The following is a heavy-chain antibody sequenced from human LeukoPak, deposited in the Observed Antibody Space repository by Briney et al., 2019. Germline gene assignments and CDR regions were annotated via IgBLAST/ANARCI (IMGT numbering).Heavy chain of an antibody. CDR2: IYHSGST. CDR1: GYSISSAYY. V-gene: IGHV4-38-2*02. J-gene: IGHJ5*02. D-gene: IGHD4-17*01. Sequence: SETLSLTCTVSGYSISSAYYWAWIRQPPGKELEWIGSIYHSGSTYYNPSLKSRVTISVDTSKNQFSLKLSSVTAADTAVYYCARGYVGATTGAWFDPWGQGTLVTVSS. CDR3: ARGYVGATTGAWFDP.